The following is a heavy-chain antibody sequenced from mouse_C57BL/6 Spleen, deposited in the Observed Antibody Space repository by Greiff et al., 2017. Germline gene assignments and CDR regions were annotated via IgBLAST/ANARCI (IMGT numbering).Heavy chain of an antibody. CDR2: ISYDGSN. V-gene: IGHV3-6*01. D-gene: IGHD2-4*01. CDR1: GYSITSGYY. Sequence: EVKLMESGPGLVKPSQSLSLTCSVTGYSITSGYYWNWIRQFPGNKLEWMGYISYDGSNNYNPSLKNRISITRDTSKNQFFLKLNSVTTEDTATYYCARVDYDEGAYWGQGTLVTVSA. CDR3: ARVDYDEGAY. J-gene: IGHJ3*01.